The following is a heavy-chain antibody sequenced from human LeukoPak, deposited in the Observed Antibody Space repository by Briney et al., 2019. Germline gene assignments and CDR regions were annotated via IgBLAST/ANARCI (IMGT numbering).Heavy chain of an antibody. CDR3: ARGFTLVSTS. Sequence: GGSLRLSCAASGFTFSDYYMSWVRQAPGKGLGWVSYISSSSSYTNYTDSVKGRFTISRDNAKNSLYLQMNSLRAEDTAVYYCARGFTLVSTSWGQGTLVTASA. CDR1: GFTFSDYY. CDR2: ISSSSSYT. D-gene: IGHD3-10*01. J-gene: IGHJ4*02. V-gene: IGHV3-11*06.